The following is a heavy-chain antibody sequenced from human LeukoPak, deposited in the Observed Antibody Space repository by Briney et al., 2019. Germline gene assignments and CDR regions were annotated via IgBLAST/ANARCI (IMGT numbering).Heavy chain of an antibody. J-gene: IGHJ2*01. CDR1: GGPFSGYY. Sequence: SETLSLTCAVYGGPFSGYYWSWIRQPPGKGLEWIGEINHSGTTNYNPSLKSRVTISVETSKNQFSLKLSSVTAADAAVYYCGRAGTNGDYWYFDLWGRGTLVTVSS. CDR2: INHSGTT. CDR3: GRAGTNGDYWYFDL. V-gene: IGHV4-34*01. D-gene: IGHD2-8*01.